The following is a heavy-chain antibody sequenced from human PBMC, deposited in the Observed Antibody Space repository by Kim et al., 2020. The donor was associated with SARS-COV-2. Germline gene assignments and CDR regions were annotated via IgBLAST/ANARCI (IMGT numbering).Heavy chain of an antibody. D-gene: IGHD1-26*01. CDR2: SNK. V-gene: IGHV3-30*01. Sequence: SNKYAPNSVKCRFTISRDNCKNTLDLQMNSLRAEDTAVYYWARDSGCLLGYWGQGTLVTVSS. J-gene: IGHJ4*02. CDR3: ARDSGCLLGY.